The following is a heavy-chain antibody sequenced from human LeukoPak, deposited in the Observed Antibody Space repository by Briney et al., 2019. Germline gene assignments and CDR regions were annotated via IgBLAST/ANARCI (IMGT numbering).Heavy chain of an antibody. V-gene: IGHV3-23*01. J-gene: IGHJ4*02. D-gene: IGHD3-3*01. CDR2: ISGSGDFT. CDR1: GFNFSSYA. Sequence: PGGSLRLSCAASGFNFSSYAMSWVRQAHGKGLELVSAISGSGDFTYYADSVKGWLTISRDKSKNTLYLQISSLRAEDTSVYYCAKVQAYYDFWSGYYRGGVVRYWGQGTLVTVSS. CDR3: AKVQAYYDFWSGYYRGGVVRY.